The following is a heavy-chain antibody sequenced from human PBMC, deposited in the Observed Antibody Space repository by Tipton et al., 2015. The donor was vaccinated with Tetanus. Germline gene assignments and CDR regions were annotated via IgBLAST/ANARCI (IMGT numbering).Heavy chain of an antibody. CDR2: ISTTGNTI. CDR3: ARERGTSGWGF. J-gene: IGHJ4*02. CDR1: GFTLRTYS. D-gene: IGHD6-19*01. Sequence: GSLRLSCAASGFTLRTYSMNWVRQAPGKGPEWISYISTTGNTIYYADSVKGRFTISRDNAKRSLYLQMDSLRAEDTAVYYCARERGTSGWGFWGQGTLVSVSS. V-gene: IGHV3-48*04.